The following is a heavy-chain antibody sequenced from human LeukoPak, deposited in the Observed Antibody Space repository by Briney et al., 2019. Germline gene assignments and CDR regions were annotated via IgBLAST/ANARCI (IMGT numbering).Heavy chain of an antibody. D-gene: IGHD2-2*01. Sequence: ASVKVSCKASGYTFTSYYMHWVRQAPGQGLEWMGIINPSGGSTSYAQKFQGGVTMTRDTSTSTVYMELSSLRSEDTAVYYCARAGLGGIVVVPAAEWSWFDPWGQGTLVTVSS. CDR3: ARAGLGGIVVVPAAEWSWFDP. CDR1: GYTFTSYY. J-gene: IGHJ5*02. CDR2: INPSGGST. V-gene: IGHV1-46*03.